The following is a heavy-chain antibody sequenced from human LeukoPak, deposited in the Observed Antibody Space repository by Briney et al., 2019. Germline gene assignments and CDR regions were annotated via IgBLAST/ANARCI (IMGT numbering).Heavy chain of an antibody. J-gene: IGHJ3*01. V-gene: IGHV3-48*02. CDR1: GFTFSSYS. CDR2: ISSSGSTK. D-gene: IGHD2-2*01. CDR3: ARCTASCYANAFDV. Sequence: GGSLRLSCAASGFTFSSYSMNWVRQAPGKGLEWVSYISSSGSTKYYADSVKGRFTISRDNAQNSLYLQMNSLRDEDTAVYYCARCTASCYANAFDVWGQGTLLTVSS.